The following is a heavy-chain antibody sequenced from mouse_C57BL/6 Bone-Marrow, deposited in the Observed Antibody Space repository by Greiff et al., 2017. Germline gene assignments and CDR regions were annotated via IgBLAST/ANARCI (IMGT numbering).Heavy chain of an antibody. CDR2: INPGSGGT. V-gene: IGHV1-54*01. CDR1: GYAFTNYF. J-gene: IGHJ2*01. D-gene: IGHD1-1*01. Sequence: QVQLQQSGAELVRPGTSVKVSCKASGYAFTNYFIEWVKQRPGQGLEWIGVINPGSGGTNYTEKYKGKATLTADKSSSTADMQLSSLTAEDSAVYYCATHYYYGNSYEDYWGQGTTLTVSS. CDR3: ATHYYYGNSYEDY.